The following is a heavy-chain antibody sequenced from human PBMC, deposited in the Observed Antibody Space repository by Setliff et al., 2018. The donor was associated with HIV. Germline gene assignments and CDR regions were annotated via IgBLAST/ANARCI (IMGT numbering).Heavy chain of an antibody. CDR2: IYYSGST. CDR1: GGSISSSTYY. J-gene: IGHJ6*03. D-gene: IGHD6-6*01. Sequence: KPSETLSLTCTVSGGSISSSTYYWGWIRQPPGKGLEWIGSIYYSGSTNYNPSLKSRVTISVDTSKNQFSLKLSSVTAADTAVYYCARVHRRQLAHYYYYYMDVWGKGTTVTVSS. CDR3: ARVHRRQLAHYYYYYMDV. V-gene: IGHV4-39*07.